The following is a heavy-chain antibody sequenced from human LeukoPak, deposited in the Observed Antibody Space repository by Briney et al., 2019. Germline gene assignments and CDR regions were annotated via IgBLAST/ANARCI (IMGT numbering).Heavy chain of an antibody. CDR1: GFTFSSYW. CDR3: AELGITMIGGV. J-gene: IGHJ6*04. D-gene: IGHD3-10*02. Sequence: GGSLRLSCAASGFTFSSYWMSWVRQAPGKGLEWVANIKQDGSEKCYVDSVKGRFTISRDNAKNSLYLQMNSLRAEDTAVYYCAELGITMIGGVWGKGTTVTISS. V-gene: IGHV3-7*01. CDR2: IKQDGSEK.